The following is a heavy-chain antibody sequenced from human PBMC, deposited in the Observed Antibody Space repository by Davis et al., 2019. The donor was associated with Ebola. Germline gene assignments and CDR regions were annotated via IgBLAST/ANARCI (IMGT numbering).Heavy chain of an antibody. J-gene: IGHJ4*02. CDR2: IYYSGST. CDR3: ARDYYDSNGYLYYFDS. Sequence: MPSETLSLTCTVSAGSITNYYWSWIRQPPGKRLEWIGSIYYSGSTNYNPSLKSRVTISLDTSKNQFSLKLTSVTAADTAMYYCARDYYDSNGYLYYFDSWGQGTLVTVSS. D-gene: IGHD3-22*01. V-gene: IGHV4-59*12. CDR1: AGSITNYY.